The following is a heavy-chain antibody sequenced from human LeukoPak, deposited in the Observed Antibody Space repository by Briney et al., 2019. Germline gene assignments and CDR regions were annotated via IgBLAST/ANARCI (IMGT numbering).Heavy chain of an antibody. Sequence: GGSLRLYCAASGFTFSSYAMRWVRQAPGKGLEGVSAISGSGGSTYYADSVKGRFTISRDNSKNTLYLQMNSLRAEDTAVYYCAKDTLYDSSGLSDYWGQGTLVTVSS. J-gene: IGHJ4*02. CDR3: AKDTLYDSSGLSDY. V-gene: IGHV3-23*01. D-gene: IGHD3-22*01. CDR2: ISGSGGST. CDR1: GFTFSSYA.